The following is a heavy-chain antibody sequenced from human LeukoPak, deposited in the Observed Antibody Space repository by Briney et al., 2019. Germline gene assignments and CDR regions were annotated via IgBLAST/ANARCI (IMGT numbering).Heavy chain of an antibody. Sequence: VASVRVSCKPSGYIFTSNSITCVRQAPGQQLEWMGWISTFNGYTKYAQNLQGRVTMTRDTSTRTVYLEMRNLRSDDTAVYFCARGEFYYDLWGQGTLVTVSS. CDR2: ISTFNGYT. CDR1: GYIFTSNS. V-gene: IGHV1-18*04. CDR3: ARGEFYYDL. J-gene: IGHJ4*02. D-gene: IGHD3-16*01.